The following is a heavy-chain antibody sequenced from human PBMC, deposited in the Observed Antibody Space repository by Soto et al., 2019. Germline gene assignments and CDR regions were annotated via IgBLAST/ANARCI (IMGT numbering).Heavy chain of an antibody. Sequence: SDALSLTCAVYGGSFSGYYWRWIRQPPGKGLEWNGEINHSGRTNYNPSLKSRVTISVDTSKNQFSLKLSSVTAADTAVYYCAGGVIGDYYYFYYMDVWGKGTTVTVSS. CDR2: INHSGRT. J-gene: IGHJ6*03. CDR1: GGSFSGYY. CDR3: AGGVIGDYYYFYYMDV. D-gene: IGHD3-16*02. V-gene: IGHV4-34*01.